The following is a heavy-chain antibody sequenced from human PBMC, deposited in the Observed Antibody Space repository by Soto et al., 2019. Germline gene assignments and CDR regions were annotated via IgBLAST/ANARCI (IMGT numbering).Heavy chain of an antibody. CDR1: GYTFISYG. CDR2: ITVNSGNT. CDR3: GRGLGGGWYYFDY. J-gene: IGHJ4*02. D-gene: IGHD6-19*01. V-gene: IGHV1-18*01. Sequence: QGQLVQSGVEVKKPGASVKVSCKASGYTFISYGIGWVRQAPGQGLEWMGWITVNSGNTNYPQKFQDRVTMTTDTSTSTAYMELRSLTSDDTAVYYCGRGLGGGWYYFDYWGPGTLVTVSS.